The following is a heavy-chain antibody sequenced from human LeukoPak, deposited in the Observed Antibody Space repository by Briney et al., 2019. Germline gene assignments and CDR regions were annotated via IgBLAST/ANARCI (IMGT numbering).Heavy chain of an antibody. CDR1: GGSISSGGYS. V-gene: IGHV4-30-2*01. D-gene: IGHD3-22*01. Sequence: SETLSLTCAVSGGSISSGGYSWSWIRQPPGKGLEWIGYIYHSGSTYYNPSLKSRVTISVDRSKNQFSLKLSSVTAADTAVYYCARGSSGYSLVGGYWGQGTLVTVSS. CDR2: IYHSGST. CDR3: ARGSSGYSLVGGY. J-gene: IGHJ4*02.